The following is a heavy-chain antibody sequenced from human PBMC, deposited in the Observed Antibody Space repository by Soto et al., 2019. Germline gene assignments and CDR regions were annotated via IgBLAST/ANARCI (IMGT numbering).Heavy chain of an antibody. CDR2: ISGSGGST. V-gene: IGHV3-23*01. Sequence: PGGSLRLSCAASGFTFSSYAMSWVRQAPGKGLEWVSAISGSGGSTYYADSVKGRFTISRDNSQNTLYLQMNSPRAEDTAVYYCARDGTDSSGYYYGGYFDYWGPGTLVTVSS. CDR3: ARDGTDSSGYYYGGYFDY. D-gene: IGHD3-22*01. CDR1: GFTFSSYA. J-gene: IGHJ4*02.